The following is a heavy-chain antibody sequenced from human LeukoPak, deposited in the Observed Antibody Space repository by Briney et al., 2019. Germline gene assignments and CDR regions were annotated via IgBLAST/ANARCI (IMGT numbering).Heavy chain of an antibody. Sequence: PGGSLGLSCAASGFIFSSYAMSWVRQAPGKGLEWVSTISGSGGSTYYADSVKGRFTISRANSKNTVYLQMNSLRAEDTAVYYCAKDRSCINEVYHGDFDYWGQGTLVTVSS. J-gene: IGHJ4*02. CDR2: ISGSGGST. CDR3: AKDRSCINEVYHGDFDY. CDR1: GFIFSSYA. V-gene: IGHV3-23*01. D-gene: IGHD2-8*01.